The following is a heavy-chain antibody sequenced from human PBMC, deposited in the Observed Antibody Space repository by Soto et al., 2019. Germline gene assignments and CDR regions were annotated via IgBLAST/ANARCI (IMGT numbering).Heavy chain of an antibody. Sequence: ASVKVSCKVSGYTLTELSMHWVRQAPGKGLEWMGGFDPEDGETIYAQKFQGRVTMTEDTSTDTAYMELSSLRSEDTAVYYCATSVVVVAAANFDYWGQGTLVTVSS. J-gene: IGHJ4*02. CDR3: ATSVVVVAAANFDY. D-gene: IGHD2-15*01. V-gene: IGHV1-24*01. CDR2: FDPEDGET. CDR1: GYTLTELS.